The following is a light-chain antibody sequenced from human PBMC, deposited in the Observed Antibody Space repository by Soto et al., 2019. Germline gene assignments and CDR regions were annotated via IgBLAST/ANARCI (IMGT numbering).Light chain of an antibody. V-gene: IGKV1-39*01. CDR2: AAS. Sequence: DIQMTQSPSSLSASVGDMISITCRASQSISRSLNWYQQQPGKAPKLLIYAASSLQSGVPSRFSGSGSGTEFTLTISSLQPEDFATYYCQQSYSTPMYTFGQGTKVDI. J-gene: IGKJ2*01. CDR3: QQSYSTPMYT. CDR1: QSISRS.